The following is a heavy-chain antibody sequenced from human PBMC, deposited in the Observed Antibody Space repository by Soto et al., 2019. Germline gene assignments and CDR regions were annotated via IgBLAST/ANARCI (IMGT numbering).Heavy chain of an antibody. CDR3: ARDPSVD. J-gene: IGHJ4*02. CDR1: GYTFTRYG. V-gene: IGHV1-18*04. CDR2: ISPYNGNT. Sequence: QVQLVQSGAEVKKHEASVKVSCKASGYTFTRYGFSCVRQAPGQGLEWMGWISPYNGNTNYAQKLQGRVTMTTDAPTTPAYMELRSLRSDVTTVYYCARDPSVDWGQGTLVTGSS.